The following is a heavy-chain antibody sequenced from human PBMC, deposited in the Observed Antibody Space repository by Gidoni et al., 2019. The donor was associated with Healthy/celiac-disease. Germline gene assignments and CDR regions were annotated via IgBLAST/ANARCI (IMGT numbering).Heavy chain of an antibody. D-gene: IGHD6-19*01. CDR2: ISSSSSYI. Sequence: EVQLVESGGGLVKPGGSLSLSCAASGFTFSSYSMNWVRQAPGKGLEWVSSISSSSSYIYYADSVKGRFTISRDNAKNSLYLQMNSLRAEDTAVYYCARGLGLSAFDIWGQGTMVTVSS. CDR3: ARGLGLSAFDI. J-gene: IGHJ3*02. V-gene: IGHV3-21*01. CDR1: GFTFSSYS.